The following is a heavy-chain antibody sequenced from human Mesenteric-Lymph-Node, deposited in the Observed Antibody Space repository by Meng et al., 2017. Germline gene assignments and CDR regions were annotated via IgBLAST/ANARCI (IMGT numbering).Heavy chain of an antibody. V-gene: IGHV3-23*01. CDR2: ISGSGGST. Sequence: GESLKISCAASGFTFSSYAMSWVRQAPGKGLEWVSAISGSGGSTYYADSVKGRFTISRDNSKNTLYLQMNSLRAEDTAVYYCAKGGGGHYYYYGMDVWGQGTTVTVSS. CDR3: AKGGGGHYYYYGMDV. CDR1: GFTFSSYA. J-gene: IGHJ6*02. D-gene: IGHD1-26*01.